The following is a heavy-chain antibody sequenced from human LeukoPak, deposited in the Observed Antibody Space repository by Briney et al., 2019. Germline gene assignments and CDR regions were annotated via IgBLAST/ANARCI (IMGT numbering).Heavy chain of an antibody. CDR2: INPDSGGT. CDR3: ARGGSSETYGPMFL. D-gene: IGHD1-26*01. Sequence: GASVKVSCKASGYSFTGYFIHWVRQAPGQGLEWMGRINPDSGGTDQIQNFQGRVTLTRDTSISTAYMELSRLTSDDTAVYFCARGGSSETYGPMFLWGQGTLVSVSS. CDR1: GYSFTGYF. V-gene: IGHV1-2*06. J-gene: IGHJ4*02.